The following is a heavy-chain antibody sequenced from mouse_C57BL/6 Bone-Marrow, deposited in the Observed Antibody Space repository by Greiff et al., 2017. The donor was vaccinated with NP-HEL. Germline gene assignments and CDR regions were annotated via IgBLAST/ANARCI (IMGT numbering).Heavy chain of an antibody. CDR2: LNPSSGYP. D-gene: IGHD1-1*01. CDR1: GYTFTRYW. CDR3: ARDDPTGDY. V-gene: IGHV1-7*01. J-gene: IGHJ2*01. Sequence: QVQLQQSGAELAKPGASVKLSCTASGYTFTRYWMHWVKQRPGPGLEWIGYLNPSSGYPKYNQKLKDKATLTADKSSSTYYMQLSSLTYEYSAGDYCARDDPTGDYWGQGTTLTVSS.